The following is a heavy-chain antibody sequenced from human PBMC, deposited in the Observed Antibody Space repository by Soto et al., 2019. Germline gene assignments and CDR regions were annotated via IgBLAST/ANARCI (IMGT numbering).Heavy chain of an antibody. CDR3: ARSYSHGWNDS. CDR2: VNPNSGYT. D-gene: IGHD5-18*01. V-gene: IGHV1-8*01. CDR1: GYTFTNYD. Sequence: ASVKVSCKASGYTFTNYDSTWVRQAAGQGLEWVGWVNPNSGYTAYAQKFVGRVTMTRNTPLRTAYMELSSLTSGDTAVYYCARSYSHGWNDSCGQGTPVTVSS. J-gene: IGHJ4*02.